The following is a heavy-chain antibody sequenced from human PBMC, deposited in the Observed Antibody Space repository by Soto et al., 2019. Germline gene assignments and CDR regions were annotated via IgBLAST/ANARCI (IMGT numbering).Heavy chain of an antibody. J-gene: IGHJ4*02. CDR3: ARGFGYFRQ. D-gene: IGHD3-22*01. Sequence: SETLSLTCAVSGGSFSGYFCNWIRQSPGRGLEWIGQINHSGRTSFNPSLRSRVTISVDSAKTHFSLNLTSVTDADTALYYCARGFGYFRQWGQGALVTVS. V-gene: IGHV4-34*01. CDR2: INHSGRT. CDR1: GGSFSGYF.